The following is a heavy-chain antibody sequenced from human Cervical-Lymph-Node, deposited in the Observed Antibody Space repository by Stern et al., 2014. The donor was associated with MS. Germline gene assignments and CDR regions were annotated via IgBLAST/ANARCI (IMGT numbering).Heavy chain of an antibody. Sequence: QVQLVQSGAEVKEPGSSVRVSCRSSGDNFTTYPINWVRQAPGQGLEWMGGITPIFDSANYARKFLGRVTITADESTSTVYIHLTSLRSEDSARYYCTRGLGPYYLSAFHIWGQGTMITVSS. J-gene: IGHJ3*02. V-gene: IGHV1-69*01. CDR1: GDNFTTYP. CDR3: TRGLGPYYLSAFHI. D-gene: IGHD2/OR15-2a*01. CDR2: ITPIFDSA.